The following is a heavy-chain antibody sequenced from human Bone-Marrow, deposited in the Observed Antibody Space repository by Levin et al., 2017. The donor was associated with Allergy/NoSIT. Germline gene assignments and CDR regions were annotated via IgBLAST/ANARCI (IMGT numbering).Heavy chain of an antibody. CDR1: GFTFSEYG. CDR3: ANRGGGGFCTGGVCRYYYYMDV. D-gene: IGHD2-8*02. CDR2: ISDTGYIT. Sequence: ETLSLTCAASGFTFSEYGMTWVRQAPGKGLEWVSAISDTGYITHYADFVKGRFTISRDNSKNTLYLQMNSLRAEDTAIYYCANRGGGGFCTGGVCRYYYYMDVWGKGTTVTVSS. V-gene: IGHV3-23*01. J-gene: IGHJ6*03.